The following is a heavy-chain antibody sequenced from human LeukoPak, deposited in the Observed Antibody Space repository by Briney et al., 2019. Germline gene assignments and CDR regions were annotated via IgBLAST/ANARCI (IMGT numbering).Heavy chain of an antibody. CDR3: AKALYGDYGRFDY. CDR1: GFTFSSYA. J-gene: IGHJ4*02. D-gene: IGHD4-17*01. CDR2: ISDGGSDT. Sequence: PGGSLRLSCEASGFTFSSYAMHWVRQAPGKGLDWVSTISDGGSDTHYADSVKGRFTISRDNSKNTVYLQINSLRAEDTAVYYCAKALYGDYGRFDYWGQGTLVTVSS. V-gene: IGHV3-23*01.